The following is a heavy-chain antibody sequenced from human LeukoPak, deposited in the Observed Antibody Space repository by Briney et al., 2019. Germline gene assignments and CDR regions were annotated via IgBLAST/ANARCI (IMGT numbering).Heavy chain of an antibody. CDR2: IHYSGNT. V-gene: IGHV4-39*01. D-gene: IGHD5-24*01. J-gene: IGHJ4*02. CDR3: ARHEEEDGYNAKTLDY. Sequence: SETLSLTCTASGGSISSNNYWAWIRQPPGMGLEWIGTIHYSGNTYYNPSLRSRVTFSVDTSKNQFSLRLSSVTAADTAVYYCARHEEEDGYNAKTLDYWGQGTLVTVSS. CDR1: GGSISSNNY.